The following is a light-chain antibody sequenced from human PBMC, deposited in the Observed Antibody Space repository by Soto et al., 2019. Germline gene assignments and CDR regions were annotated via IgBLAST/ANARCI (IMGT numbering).Light chain of an antibody. V-gene: IGLV4-69*01. CDR1: SGHSSYA. CDR3: QTWGTGIQV. Sequence: QSVLTQSPSASASLGASVKLTCTLSSGHSSYAIAWHQQRPEKGPRYLMKLNSDGSHSKGDGIPDRFSGSSSGAERYLTISSLQYEDEADYYCQTWGTGIQVFGGGTKLTVL. CDR2: LNSDGSH. J-gene: IGLJ2*01.